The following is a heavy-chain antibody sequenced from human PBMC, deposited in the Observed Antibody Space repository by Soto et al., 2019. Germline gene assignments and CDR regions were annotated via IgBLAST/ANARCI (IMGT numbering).Heavy chain of an antibody. V-gene: IGHV3-74*01. D-gene: IGHD6-13*01. J-gene: IGHJ6*02. CDR1: GFTFSSYW. CDR2: INSDGSST. CDR3: AKDLATAERDYIYYGVDV. Sequence: PGGSLRLSCAASGFTFSSYWMHWVRQAPGKGLVWVSRINSDGSSTSYADSVKGRFTISRDNAKNTLYLQMNSLRAEDTAVYYCAKDLATAERDYIYYGVDVWGQGTTVTVSS.